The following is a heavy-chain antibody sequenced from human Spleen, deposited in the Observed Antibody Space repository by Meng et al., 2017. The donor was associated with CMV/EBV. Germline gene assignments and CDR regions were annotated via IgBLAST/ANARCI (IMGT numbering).Heavy chain of an antibody. D-gene: IGHD3-9*01. CDR3: ARGTKLVSPYFDL. J-gene: IGHJ2*01. CDR1: GGSFSGYY. V-gene: IGHV4-34*01. CDR2: INHSGSA. Sequence: AVDGGSFSGYYWSWSRQPPGKGLEWIGEINHSGSANYNPSLKSRVTISVDTSKNQFSLKLSSVTAADTAMYYCARGTKLVSPYFDLWGRGTLVTVSS.